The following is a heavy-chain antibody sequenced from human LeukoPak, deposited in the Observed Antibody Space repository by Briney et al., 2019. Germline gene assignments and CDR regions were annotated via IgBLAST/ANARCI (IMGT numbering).Heavy chain of an antibody. V-gene: IGHV3-48*03. CDR2: MSSSGSTI. D-gene: IGHD3-22*01. Sequence: GGSLRLSCAASGFTFSSYEMNWVRQAPGKGLEWVSYMSSSGSTIYYADSVKGRFTISRDNAKNSLYLQMNGLRAEDTAVYYCARDDDSSQGFDYWGQGTLVTVSS. J-gene: IGHJ4*02. CDR3: ARDDDSSQGFDY. CDR1: GFTFSSYE.